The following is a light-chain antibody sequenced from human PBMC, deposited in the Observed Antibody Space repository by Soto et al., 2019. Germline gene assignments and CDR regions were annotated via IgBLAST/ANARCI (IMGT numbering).Light chain of an antibody. J-gene: IGKJ5*01. Sequence: DIVMTQSPLSLPVTPGEPAPISCRSSQSLLHSNGYNYLDWYLQKPGQSPQLLIYLGSNRASGVPDRFSGSGSGTDFTLKISRVEAEDVGVYYCMQALQSITFGQGTRLEIK. CDR3: MQALQSIT. V-gene: IGKV2-28*01. CDR1: QSLLHSNGYNY. CDR2: LGS.